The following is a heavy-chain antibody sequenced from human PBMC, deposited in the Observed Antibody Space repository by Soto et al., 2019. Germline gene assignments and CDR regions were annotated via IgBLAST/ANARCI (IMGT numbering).Heavy chain of an antibody. CDR3: ARQPYDSSGYYYFYYYGMDV. CDR1: GFTFSSYS. J-gene: IGHJ6*02. CDR2: ISSSSSYI. V-gene: IGHV3-21*01. D-gene: IGHD3-22*01. Sequence: VGSLRLSCAASGFTFSSYSMNWVRQAPGKGLEWVSSISSSSSYIYYADSVRGRFTISRDNAKNSLYLQMNSLRAEDTAVYYCARQPYDSSGYYYFYYYGMDVWGQGTTVTVSS.